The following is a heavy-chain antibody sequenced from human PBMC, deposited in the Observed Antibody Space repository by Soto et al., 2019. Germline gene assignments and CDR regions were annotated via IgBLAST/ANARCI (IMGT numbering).Heavy chain of an antibody. CDR2: INAGNGNT. J-gene: IGHJ5*02. Sequence: QVQLGQSGAEEKKPGATVKVSCKASGYNLTRYAMAWVRQAPGPSLEWMGWINAGNGNTKYSQKFQGRVTIARDPSASTAYIALRTLGSEDTAGYYCARGVPLWFEPWGQGPLVTFSS. CDR3: ARGVPLWFEP. V-gene: IGHV1-3*05. CDR1: GYNLTRYA. D-gene: IGHD3-10*01.